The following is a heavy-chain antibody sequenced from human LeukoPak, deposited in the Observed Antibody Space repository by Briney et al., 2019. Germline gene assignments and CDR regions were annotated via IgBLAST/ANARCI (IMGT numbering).Heavy chain of an antibody. CDR3: AKGPQETASTADFDS. V-gene: IGHV4-4*07. Sequence: SETLSLTCTVSGGSFSNHYWSWIRQAAGKGLEYIGRVYGNGGADYNPSLRSRVTMSVDTSKNQFSLKVNSVTAADTAVYYCAKGPQETASTADFDSWGQGILVTVSS. CDR1: GGSFSNHY. J-gene: IGHJ4*02. D-gene: IGHD4-11*01. CDR2: VYGNGGA.